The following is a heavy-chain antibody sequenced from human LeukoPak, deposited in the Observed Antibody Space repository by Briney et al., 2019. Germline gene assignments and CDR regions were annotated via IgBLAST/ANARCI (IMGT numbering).Heavy chain of an antibody. CDR1: GFTFSSYA. CDR2: ISGSGGST. Sequence: GGSLRLSCAASGFTFSSYAMSWVRQAPGKGLEWVSAISGSGGSTYYAGSVKGRFTISRDNSKNTLYLQMNSLRAEDTAVYYCAKGGLVESLLNWFDPWGQGTLVTVSS. J-gene: IGHJ5*02. V-gene: IGHV3-23*01. CDR3: AKGGLVESLLNWFDP. D-gene: IGHD6-19*01.